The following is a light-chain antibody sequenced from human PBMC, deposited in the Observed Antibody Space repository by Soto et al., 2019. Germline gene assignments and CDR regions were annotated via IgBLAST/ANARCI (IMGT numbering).Light chain of an antibody. J-gene: IGKJ1*01. CDR2: DAS. V-gene: IGKV1-5*01. Sequence: DIQMTQSPSTLSASVGDRVTITCRASQSLSGLLAWYQQKPGKAPKLLIYDASSLESGVPSRFSGSGSGTEFTLTISSRQHDDFATYFCQQYSSYWTFGQGTKVEIK. CDR3: QQYSSYWT. CDR1: QSLSGL.